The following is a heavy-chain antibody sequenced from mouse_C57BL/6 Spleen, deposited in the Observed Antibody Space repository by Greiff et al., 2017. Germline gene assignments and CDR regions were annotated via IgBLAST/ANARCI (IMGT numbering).Heavy chain of an antibody. CDR2: INPSNGGT. Sequence: QVQLQQSGTELVKPGASVKLSCKASGYTFTSYWMHWVKQRPGQGLEWIGNINPSNGGTNYNEKFKSKATLTVDKSSSTAYMQLSSLTSEDSAVYYCARWVLGRGYFDYWGQGTTLTVSS. CDR1: GYTFTSYW. V-gene: IGHV1-53*01. J-gene: IGHJ2*01. D-gene: IGHD4-1*01. CDR3: ARWVLGRGYFDY.